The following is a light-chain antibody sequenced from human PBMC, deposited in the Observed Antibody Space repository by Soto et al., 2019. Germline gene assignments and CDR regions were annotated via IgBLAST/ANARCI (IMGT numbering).Light chain of an antibody. CDR2: EVS. J-gene: IGLJ7*01. V-gene: IGLV2-23*02. CDR3: GSYGGSRAV. CDR1: SSDVGSHNL. Sequence: QSALTQPASVSGSPGQSITISCTGTSSDVGSHNLVSWYQQHPGQAPKLMIYEVSKRPLGVSARFSASKSGNTASLTISGLQAGDEADYYCGSYGGSRAVFGGGTQLTVL.